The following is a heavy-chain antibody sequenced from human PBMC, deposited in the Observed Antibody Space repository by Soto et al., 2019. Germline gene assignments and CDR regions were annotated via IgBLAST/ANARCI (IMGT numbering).Heavy chain of an antibody. D-gene: IGHD2-21*02. CDR2: IWYDGSNK. J-gene: IGHJ2*01. CDR3: ARGWYCGGDCYEWYFDL. CDR1: GFTFSSYG. Sequence: QVQLVESGGGVVQPGRSLRLSCAASGFTFSSYGMHWVRQAPGKGLGGVAVIWYDGSNKYYADPVKGRFTISRDNSKNTLYLQMNSLRAEDTAVYYCARGWYCGGDCYEWYFDLWGRGTLVTVSS. V-gene: IGHV3-33*01.